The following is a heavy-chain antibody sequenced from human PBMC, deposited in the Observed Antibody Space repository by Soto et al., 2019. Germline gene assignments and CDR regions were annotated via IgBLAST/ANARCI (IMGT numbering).Heavy chain of an antibody. V-gene: IGHV4-4*02. J-gene: IGHJ6*02. CDR1: GGSISSSNW. CDR2: IYHSGST. Sequence: SETVSLTXAVSGGSISSSNWWSWVRQPPGKGLEWIGEIYHSGSTNYNPSLKSRVTISVDKSKNQFSLKLSSVTAADTAVYYCARDRLSIAAAGISYYGMDVWGQGTTVTVSS. CDR3: ARDRLSIAAAGISYYGMDV. D-gene: IGHD6-13*01.